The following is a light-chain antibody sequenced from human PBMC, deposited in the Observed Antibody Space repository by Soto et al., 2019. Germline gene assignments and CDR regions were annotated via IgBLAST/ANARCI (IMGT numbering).Light chain of an antibody. CDR1: HSINTSF. V-gene: IGKV3-20*01. Sequence: EIVLSQSPGTLSLSPGYRATLSCRASHSINTSFLAWFQQKPGQAPRLLIYAASTRATGIPDRLSGSASETDFTLTINRLEPEGSAVYYCQQYASAPFSLGPGTKVDI. CDR3: QQYASAPFS. CDR2: AAS. J-gene: IGKJ3*01.